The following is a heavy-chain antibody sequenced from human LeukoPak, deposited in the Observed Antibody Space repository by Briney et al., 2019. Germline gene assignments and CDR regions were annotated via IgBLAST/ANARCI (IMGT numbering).Heavy chain of an antibody. CDR3: ARDYDILTGYTYYFDY. J-gene: IGHJ4*02. D-gene: IGHD3-9*01. Sequence: GGSLRLSCAASGFTFSSYSMNWVRQAPGKGLEWVSYISSSSSTIYYADSVKGRFTISRDNAKNSLYLQMNSLRDEDTAVYYCARDYDILTGYTYYFDYWGQGTLVTVSS. CDR1: GFTFSSYS. CDR2: ISSSSSTI. V-gene: IGHV3-48*02.